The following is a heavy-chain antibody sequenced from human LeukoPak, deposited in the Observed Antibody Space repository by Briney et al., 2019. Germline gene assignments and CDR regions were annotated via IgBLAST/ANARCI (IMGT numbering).Heavy chain of an antibody. CDR3: AKYNGQLLEQWYYDY. CDR2: IDKNDATT. V-gene: IGHV3-23*01. Sequence: GGSLRLSCTASRFTFSNYAMSWVRQAPGKGLEWVSSIDKNDATTNYADSVRGRFTISRDNSKNTLHLQMSSLRAEDTAVYYCAKYNGQLLEQWYYDYWGQGTLVTVSS. J-gene: IGHJ4*02. D-gene: IGHD1/OR15-1a*01. CDR1: RFTFSNYA.